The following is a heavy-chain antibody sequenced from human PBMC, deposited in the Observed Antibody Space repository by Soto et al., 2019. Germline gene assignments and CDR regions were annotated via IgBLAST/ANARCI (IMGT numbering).Heavy chain of an antibody. CDR3: ARDHGRNYYGSGSYGSWFDP. Sequence: PSETLSLTCTVSGGSISSGGYYWSWIRQHPGKGLEWIGYIYYSGSTYYNPSLKSRVTISVDTSKYQFSLKLSSVTAADTAVYYCARDHGRNYYGSGSYGSWFDPWGQGTLVTVSS. V-gene: IGHV4-31*03. J-gene: IGHJ5*02. CDR2: IYYSGST. CDR1: GGSISSGGYY. D-gene: IGHD3-10*01.